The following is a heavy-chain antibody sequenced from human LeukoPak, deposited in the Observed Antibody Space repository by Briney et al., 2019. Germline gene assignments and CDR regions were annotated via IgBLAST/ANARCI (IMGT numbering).Heavy chain of an antibody. V-gene: IGHV1-69*05. CDR2: IIPIFGTA. Sequence: GASVKVSCKASGGTFSSYAISWVRQAPGQGPEWMGGIIPIFGTANYAQKFQGRVTITTDESTSTAYMELSSLRSEVTAVYYCARDGARTVRFLEWNYNWFDPWGQGTLVTVSS. CDR1: GGTFSSYA. CDR3: ARDGARTVRFLEWNYNWFDP. J-gene: IGHJ5*02. D-gene: IGHD3-3*01.